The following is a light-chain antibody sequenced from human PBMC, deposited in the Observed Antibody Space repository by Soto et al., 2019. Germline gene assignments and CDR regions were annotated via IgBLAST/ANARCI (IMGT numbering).Light chain of an antibody. CDR3: QQYGGSPQT. CDR2: GAS. V-gene: IGKV3-20*01. J-gene: IGKJ1*01. CDR1: QSVSNY. Sequence: EIVLTQSPGTLSLSPGERATLSCRASQSVSNYLAWYQQKPGQAPRLLIYGASSRATGIPVRFSGSGSGTDFTLTISRLEPEDFAVYYCQQYGGSPQTFGQGTKVEIK.